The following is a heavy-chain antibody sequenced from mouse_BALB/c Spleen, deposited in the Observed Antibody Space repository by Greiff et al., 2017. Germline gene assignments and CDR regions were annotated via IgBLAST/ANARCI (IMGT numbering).Heavy chain of an antibody. Sequence: EVKVVESGGGLVKPGGSLKLSCAASGFTFSSYTMSWVRQTPEKRLEWVATISSGGGNTYYPDSVKGRFTISRDNAKNNLYLQMSSLRSEDTALYYCARYDYGTWFAYWGQGTLVTVSA. CDR2: ISSGGGNT. V-gene: IGHV5-9*03. J-gene: IGHJ3*01. CDR3: ARYDYGTWFAY. D-gene: IGHD2-4*01. CDR1: GFTFSSYT.